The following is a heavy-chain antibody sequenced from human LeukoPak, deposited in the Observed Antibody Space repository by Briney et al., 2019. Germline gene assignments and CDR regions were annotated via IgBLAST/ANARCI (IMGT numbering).Heavy chain of an antibody. CDR3: VKARGIQLWLPGDY. CDR2: VSYDGNTK. V-gene: IGHV3-30*18. Sequence: PGGSLRLSCAATGFAFSSYGMHWVRQAPGKGLEWVAVVSYDGNTKYYADSVKGRITISRDNSKNPLYLQMSSLRAEDTAVYYCVKARGIQLWLPGDYWGQGTLVTVSS. CDR1: GFAFSSYG. J-gene: IGHJ4*02. D-gene: IGHD5-18*01.